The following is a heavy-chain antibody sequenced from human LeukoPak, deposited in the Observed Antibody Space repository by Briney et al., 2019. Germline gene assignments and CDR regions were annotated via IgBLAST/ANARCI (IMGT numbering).Heavy chain of an antibody. J-gene: IGHJ3*01. CDR3: AKDRDCSSDRCSDAFDV. CDR1: GFTFDDYA. Sequence: GGSLRLSCAASGFTFDDYAMHRVRQVPGKGLEWVSSISWNSASVAYADSLKGRFTISRDNGENSLYLQMNSLKSEDTALYYCAKDRDCSSDRCSDAFDVWGRGTLVTVSS. CDR2: ISWNSASV. D-gene: IGHD2-2*01. V-gene: IGHV3-9*01.